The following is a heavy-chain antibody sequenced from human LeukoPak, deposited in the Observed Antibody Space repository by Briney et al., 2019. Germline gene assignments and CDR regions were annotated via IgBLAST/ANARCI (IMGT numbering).Heavy chain of an antibody. Sequence: GGSLILSCAASGFTVSSNYMSWVRQAPGKGLEWVSVIYSGGSTYYADSVKGRFTISRDNSKNTLYLQMNSLRAEDTAVYYCARDIKGRYFDYWGQGTLVTVSS. CDR1: GFTVSSNY. CDR3: ARDIKGRYFDY. J-gene: IGHJ4*02. CDR2: IYSGGST. V-gene: IGHV3-53*01. D-gene: IGHD3-10*01.